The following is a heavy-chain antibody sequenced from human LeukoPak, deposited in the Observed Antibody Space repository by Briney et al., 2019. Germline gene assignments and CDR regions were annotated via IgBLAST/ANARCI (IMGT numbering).Heavy chain of an antibody. D-gene: IGHD2-2*01. CDR2: IYHTGST. V-gene: IGHV4-38-2*02. CDR1: GGSISSYY. CDR3: ARLYAVVPAPLGY. Sequence: PSETLSLTCTVSGGSISSYYWVWIRQPPGKGLEWIGTIYHTGSTYYNPSLKSRVTISVDTSKNQFSLKLSSVTAADTAVYYCARLYAVVPAPLGYWGQGTLVTVSS. J-gene: IGHJ4*02.